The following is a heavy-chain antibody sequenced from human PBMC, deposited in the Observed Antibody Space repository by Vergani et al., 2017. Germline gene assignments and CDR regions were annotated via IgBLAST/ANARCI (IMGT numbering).Heavy chain of an antibody. D-gene: IGHD3-3*01. CDR2: IQFDGSNQ. J-gene: IGHJ4*02. Sequence: GQLVESGGGVVQRGGSLRLSCATSGFTLSNYDMQWIRQGPGKGLEFVAFIQFDGSNQYYADSVKGRFTLSRDFSKNTLYLQMNSLRTDDTATYYCAKQFRGFGIDYWGQGTQVIVS. V-gene: IGHV3-30*02. CDR1: GFTLSNYD. CDR3: AKQFRGFGIDY.